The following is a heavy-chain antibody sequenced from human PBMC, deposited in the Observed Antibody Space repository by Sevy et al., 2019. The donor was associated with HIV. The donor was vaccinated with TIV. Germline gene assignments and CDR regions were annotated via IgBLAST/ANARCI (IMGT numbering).Heavy chain of an antibody. CDR1: GFSFSSYG. V-gene: IGHV3-30*02. CDR2: IQYDGSNK. Sequence: GGSLRLSCAASGFSFSSYGMHWVRQAPGKGLEWMSYIQYDGSNKDYADSVKGRFTITRDNSMNTLYLQMNSLRVEDTAVFYCVKEGGGEGGDHWGQGTLVTVSS. D-gene: IGHD3-16*01. CDR3: VKEGGGEGGDH. J-gene: IGHJ4*02.